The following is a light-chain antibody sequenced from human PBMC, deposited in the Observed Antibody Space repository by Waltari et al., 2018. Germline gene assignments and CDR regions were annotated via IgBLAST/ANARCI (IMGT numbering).Light chain of an antibody. Sequence: FLLTQPQSVSGSPGKTVTISCTRNSGSIAGYYVQWYQQRPGHFPTIVIFEDNQRPSGVPDRFSGSIDRSSNSASLTISGLKTEDEADYYCHSFDSSNQVFGGGTKLTVL. CDR3: HSFDSSNQV. J-gene: IGLJ2*01. V-gene: IGLV6-57*01. CDR1: SGSIAGYY. CDR2: EDN.